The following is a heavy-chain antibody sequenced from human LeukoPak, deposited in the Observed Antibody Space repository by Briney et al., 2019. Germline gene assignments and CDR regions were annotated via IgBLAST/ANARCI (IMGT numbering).Heavy chain of an antibody. CDR2: ISAYNGNT. D-gene: IGHD3-10*01. Sequence: ASVKVSCKASGYTFTSYGISWVRQAPGQGLEWMGWISAYNGNTNYAQKLQGRVTMTTDTSTSTAYMELRSLRSDDTAVYYCARVILRMVRGVIIQNDFDYWGQGTLVTVSS. CDR3: ARVILRMVRGVIIQNDFDY. V-gene: IGHV1-18*01. CDR1: GYTFTSYG. J-gene: IGHJ4*02.